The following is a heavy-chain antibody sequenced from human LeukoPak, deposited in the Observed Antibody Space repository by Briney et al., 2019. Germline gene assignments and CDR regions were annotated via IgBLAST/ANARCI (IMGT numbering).Heavy chain of an antibody. CDR3: ARVDGIAVAPDDAFDV. V-gene: IGHV3-11*01. Sequence: PGGSLRLSCAASGFTFSDYYMTWIRQAPGKGLEWISYISNSGSTIYYADSVKGRFTISRDNAKNSLYLQMNSLRAEDTAVYYCARVDGIAVAPDDAFDVWGQGTMVTVSS. CDR2: ISNSGSTI. J-gene: IGHJ3*01. D-gene: IGHD6-19*01. CDR1: GFTFSDYY.